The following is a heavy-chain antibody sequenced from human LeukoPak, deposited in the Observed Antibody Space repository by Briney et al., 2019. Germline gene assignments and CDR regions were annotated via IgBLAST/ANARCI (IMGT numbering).Heavy chain of an antibody. Sequence: SETLSLTCAVSGYSISSGYYWGWIRQPPGKGLEWIGRIYHSGSTYYNPSLKSRVTISVDTSKNQFSLKLSSVTAADTAVYYCAESPGIAAAGAGYWGQGTLVTVSS. CDR1: GYSISSGYY. D-gene: IGHD6-13*01. CDR2: IYHSGST. CDR3: AESPGIAAAGAGY. V-gene: IGHV4-38-2*01. J-gene: IGHJ4*02.